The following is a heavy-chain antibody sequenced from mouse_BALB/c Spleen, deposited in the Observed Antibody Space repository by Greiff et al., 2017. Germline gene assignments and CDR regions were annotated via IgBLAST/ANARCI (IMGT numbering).Heavy chain of an antibody. CDR3: ANYYGSRGY. D-gene: IGHD1-1*01. J-gene: IGHJ2*01. V-gene: IGHV1-7*01. CDR1: GYTFTSYW. CDR2: INPSTGYT. Sequence: QVQLQQSGAELAKPGASVKMSCKASGYTFTSYWMHWVKQRPGQGLEWIGYINPSTGYTEYNQKFKDKATLTADKSSSTAYMQLSSLTSEDSAVYYCANYYGSRGYWGQGTTLTVSS.